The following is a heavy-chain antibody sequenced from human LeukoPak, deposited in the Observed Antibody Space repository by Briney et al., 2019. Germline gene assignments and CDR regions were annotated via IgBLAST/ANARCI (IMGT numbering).Heavy chain of an antibody. D-gene: IGHD6-19*01. CDR2: IFGSGGSA. V-gene: IGHV3-23*01. Sequence: GGSLRLSCTASGFTFSSYAMYWVRQAPGKGLEWVSGIFGSGGSAHYADSVKGRFTTSRDNSQNTVYLRMNSLRAEDTAVYYCGKTTTGYSSGRNPAWPVDYWGQGTLVTVSS. CDR1: GFTFSSYA. CDR3: GKTTTGYSSGRNPAWPVDY. J-gene: IGHJ4*02.